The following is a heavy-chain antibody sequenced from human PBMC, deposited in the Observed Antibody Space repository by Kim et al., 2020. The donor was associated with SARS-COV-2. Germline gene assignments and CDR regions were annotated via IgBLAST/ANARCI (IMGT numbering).Heavy chain of an antibody. CDR2: I. Sequence: IYYAASVKGRFTISRDNAKNSLYLQMNSLRAEDTAVYYCAREKPGGWFDPWGQGTLVTVSS. D-gene: IGHD1-26*01. J-gene: IGHJ5*02. CDR3: AREKPGGWFDP. V-gene: IGHV3-21*01.